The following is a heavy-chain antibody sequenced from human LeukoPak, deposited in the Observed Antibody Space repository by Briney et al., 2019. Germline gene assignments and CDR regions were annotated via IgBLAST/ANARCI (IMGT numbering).Heavy chain of an antibody. CDR2: ISSSSSYI. J-gene: IGHJ6*03. CDR3: ARGSSSGYYYYYMDV. V-gene: IGHV3-21*01. CDR1: GFTFSSYS. Sequence: GGSLRLSCAASGFTFSSYSMNWVRQAPGKGLEWVSSISSSSSYIYYADSVKGRFTISRDNAKNSLYLQMNSLRAEDTAVYYCARGSSSGYYYYYMDVWGKGTTVTVSS. D-gene: IGHD6-19*01.